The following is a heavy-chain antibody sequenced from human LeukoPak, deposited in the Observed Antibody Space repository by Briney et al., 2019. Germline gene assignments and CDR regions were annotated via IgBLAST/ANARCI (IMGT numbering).Heavy chain of an antibody. D-gene: IGHD6-13*01. Sequence: SETLSLTCAVDGGSFSGYYWSWIRQPPGKGLEWIGEINHSGSTNYNPSLKSRVTISVDTSKNQFSLKLSSVTAADTAVYYCARGGLRGQQLVRNFDYWGQGTLVTVSS. CDR2: INHSGST. CDR1: GGSFSGYY. CDR3: ARGGLRGQQLVRNFDY. J-gene: IGHJ4*02. V-gene: IGHV4-34*01.